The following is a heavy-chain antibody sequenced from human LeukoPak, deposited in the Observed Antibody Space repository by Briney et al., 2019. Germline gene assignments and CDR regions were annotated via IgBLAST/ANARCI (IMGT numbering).Heavy chain of an antibody. Sequence: ASVKVSCTVSGYTFISYGISWVRQAPGQGLEWMGWISAYNGNTNYAQKLQGRVTMTTDTSTSTAYMELRSLISDDTAVYYCARAVGPVVPAAIFDYWGQGTLVTVSS. V-gene: IGHV1-18*01. CDR1: GYTFISYG. D-gene: IGHD2-2*01. J-gene: IGHJ4*02. CDR2: ISAYNGNT. CDR3: ARAVGPVVPAAIFDY.